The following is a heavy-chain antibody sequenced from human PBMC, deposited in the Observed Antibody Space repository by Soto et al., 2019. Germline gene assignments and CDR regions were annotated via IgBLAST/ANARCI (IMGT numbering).Heavy chain of an antibody. V-gene: IGHV4-30-4*01. D-gene: IGHD3-10*01. CDR1: GDSMRSGDSY. Sequence: SETLSLTCSVSGDSMRSGDSYWSWIRQPPGKGLEWIGYIYHSGSTYYNPSLTSRVSISVDTTKNQFSLKLKSVTAADTALYFCARRVLWVRSVRQPQFYFDFWGQGMLVTVSS. J-gene: IGHJ4*02. CDR2: IYHSGST. CDR3: ARRVLWVRSVRQPQFYFDF.